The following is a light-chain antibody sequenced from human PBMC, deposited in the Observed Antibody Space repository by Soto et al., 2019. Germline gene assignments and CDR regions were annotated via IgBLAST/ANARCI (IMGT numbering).Light chain of an antibody. Sequence: IVLTQSPATLSLSPGERATLSCRARQTVSTYLSWYHHKPGQAPRLLIYGASNRATGIPARFSGSGSGTDFTLTISSLEPEDSAVYYCQQRYNWLTFGGGTRVEIK. CDR1: QTVSTY. CDR2: GAS. J-gene: IGKJ4*01. V-gene: IGKV3-11*01. CDR3: QQRYNWLT.